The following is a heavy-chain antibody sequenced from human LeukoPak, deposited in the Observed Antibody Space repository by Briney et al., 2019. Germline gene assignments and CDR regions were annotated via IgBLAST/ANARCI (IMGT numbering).Heavy chain of an antibody. CDR3: AKTAGIAAAADFDY. CDR2: ISRSSTTT. D-gene: IGHD6-13*01. Sequence: GGSLRLSCAASVFTFSSYSMNWVRQAPGKGRQWVSQISRSSTTTYYADSVKGRFTISRDNSKNTLYLQMNSLRAEDTAEYYCAKTAGIAAAADFDYWGQGTLVTVSS. J-gene: IGHJ4*02. CDR1: VFTFSSYS. V-gene: IGHV3-48*01.